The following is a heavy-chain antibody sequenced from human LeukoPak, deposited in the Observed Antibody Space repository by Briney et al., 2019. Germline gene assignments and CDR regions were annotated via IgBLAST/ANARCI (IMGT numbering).Heavy chain of an antibody. D-gene: IGHD6-19*01. CDR2: IYPGDSET. CDR3: ARGAVAGSFDY. J-gene: IGHJ4*02. CDR1: EYSFTSYR. V-gene: IGHV5-51*01. Sequence: GESLQISSKAPEYSFTSYRIGWVRQMPGKGLEWMGIIYPGDSETTYRPSFQGQVTISADKSIYTAYLEWSSLKASDTAMYYCARGAVAGSFDYWGQGTLVTVSS.